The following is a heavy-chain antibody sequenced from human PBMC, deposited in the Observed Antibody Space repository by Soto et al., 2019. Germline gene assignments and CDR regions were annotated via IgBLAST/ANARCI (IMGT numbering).Heavy chain of an antibody. D-gene: IGHD3-9*01. Sequence: VSGPTLVNPTETLTLTCTVSGFSLSNARMGVSWIRQPPGKALEWLAHIFSNDEKSYSTSLKSRLTISKDTSKSQVVLTMTNMDPVDTATYYCARTLRYFDWFGTIHYYYYYMDVWGKGTTVTVSS. V-gene: IGHV2-26*01. CDR1: GFSLSNARMG. CDR2: IFSNDEK. J-gene: IGHJ6*03. CDR3: ARTLRYFDWFGTIHYYYYYMDV.